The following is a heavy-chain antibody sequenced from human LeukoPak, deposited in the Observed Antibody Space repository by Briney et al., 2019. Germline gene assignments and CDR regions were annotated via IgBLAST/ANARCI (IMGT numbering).Heavy chain of an antibody. Sequence: SETLSLTCTVSGVSISSSNSYWGWIRQPPGKGLEWIGSIYYSGNTYYNASLKSQVSISIDTSKNQFSLKLSSVTAADTAVYYCARLMWGSITMVRGVYQPYYYYYYMDVWGKGTTVTISS. CDR1: GVSISSSNSY. CDR2: IYYSGNT. CDR3: ARLMWGSITMVRGVYQPYYYYYYMDV. J-gene: IGHJ6*03. D-gene: IGHD3-10*01. V-gene: IGHV4-39*01.